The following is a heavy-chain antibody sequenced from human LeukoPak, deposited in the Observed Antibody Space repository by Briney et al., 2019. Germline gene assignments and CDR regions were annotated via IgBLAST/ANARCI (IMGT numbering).Heavy chain of an antibody. D-gene: IGHD1-26*01. CDR3: AKDLDWEWELLRGLGFDY. CDR1: GFTFSSYG. CDR2: IRYDGSNK. Sequence: GGSLRLSCAASGFTFSSYGMHWVRQAPGKGLEWVAFIRYDGSNKYYADSVKGRFTISGDNSKNTLYLQMNSLRAEDTAVYYCAKDLDWEWELLRGLGFDYWGQGTLVTVSS. V-gene: IGHV3-30*02. J-gene: IGHJ4*02.